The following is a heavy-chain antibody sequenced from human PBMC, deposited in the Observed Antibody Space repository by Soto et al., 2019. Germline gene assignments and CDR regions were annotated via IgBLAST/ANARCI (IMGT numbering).Heavy chain of an antibody. CDR3: AGGGNWFAP. J-gene: IGHJ5*02. Sequence: QLQVQESGPGLVKPSETLSLTCNVSGGSISNYYWTWVRQSPEKGLEWIGYIYYNGNINYNPSLKSRVTISIDTYKNQFALTLRSVTAADTDVYYCAGGGNWFAPWGKGVLVTVSS. D-gene: IGHD3-16*01. V-gene: IGHV4-59*01. CDR1: GGSISNYY. CDR2: IYYNGNI.